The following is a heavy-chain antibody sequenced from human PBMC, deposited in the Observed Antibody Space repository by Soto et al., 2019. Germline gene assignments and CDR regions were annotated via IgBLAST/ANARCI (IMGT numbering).Heavy chain of an antibody. CDR2: IYYSGIS. J-gene: IGHJ4*02. CDR3: ARSSGTALLHN. Sequence: SETLSLTCTVSGGSISSSSYYGGWIRQSPGQGLEWIGTIYYSGISYYNPSLKSRLTMSVDTSKNQFSLNLSSVTAADTAVYYCARSSGTALLHNWGQGTLVTVSS. V-gene: IGHV4-39*01. D-gene: IGHD1-26*01. CDR1: GGSISSSSYY.